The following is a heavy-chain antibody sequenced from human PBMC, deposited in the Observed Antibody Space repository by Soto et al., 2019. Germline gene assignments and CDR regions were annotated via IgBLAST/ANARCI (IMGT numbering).Heavy chain of an antibody. CDR1: GGSISSSSYY. CDR3: AGLSGVVTHYYYYGMDV. V-gene: IGHV4-39*01. D-gene: IGHD3-3*01. J-gene: IGHJ6*02. CDR2: IYYSGST. Sequence: SETLSLTCTVSGGSISSSSYYWGWIRQPPGKGLEWIGSIYYSGSTYYNPSLKSRVTISVDTSKNQFSLKLSSVTAADTAVYYCAGLSGVVTHYYYYGMDVWGQGTTVTVSS.